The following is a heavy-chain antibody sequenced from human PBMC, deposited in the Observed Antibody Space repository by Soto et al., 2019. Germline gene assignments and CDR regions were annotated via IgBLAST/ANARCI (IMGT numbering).Heavy chain of an antibody. Sequence: ASVKVSCKASGYTFTDYALHWLRQAPGQSLEWMGWTNAGNGNTKYSQKVQGRVTITRDTSATTAYMELGSLKSEDTAVYYCARGGGIVVVTAPYDHWGQGTLVTVSS. D-gene: IGHD2-21*02. V-gene: IGHV1-3*01. CDR2: TNAGNGNT. CDR1: GYTFTDYA. CDR3: ARGGGIVVVTAPYDH. J-gene: IGHJ4*02.